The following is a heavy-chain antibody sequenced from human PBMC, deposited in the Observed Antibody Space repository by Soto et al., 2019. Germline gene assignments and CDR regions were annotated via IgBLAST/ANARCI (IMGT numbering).Heavy chain of an antibody. CDR1: GYTFTSYD. CDR2: MNPNSGNT. D-gene: IGHD3-10*01. CDR3: GRSGDSARGRHKTPRNWFGP. Sequence: ASVKVSCKASGYTFTSYDINWVRQATGQGLEWMGWMNPNSGNTGYAQKFQGRVTMTRNTSISTAYMELSSRRSEDTAVYYCGRSGDSARGRHKTPRNWFGPWGHGTLVTVSS. V-gene: IGHV1-8*01. J-gene: IGHJ5*02.